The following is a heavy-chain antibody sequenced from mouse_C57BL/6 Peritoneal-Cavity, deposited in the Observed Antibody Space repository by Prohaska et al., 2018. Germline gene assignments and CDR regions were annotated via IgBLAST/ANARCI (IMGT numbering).Heavy chain of an antibody. CDR1: GYTFTSYW. CDR3: ARWGYYGNPYWYFDV. CDR2: IDPSDSYT. V-gene: IGHV1-69*01. Sequence: QVQLQQPGAELVMPGASVKLSCKASGYTFTSYWMHWVKQRPGQGLEWIGEIDPSDSYTNYNQKFKGKATLTVDKSSSTAYKQLSSLTSEDSAFYYCARWGYYGNPYWYFDVWGTGTTVTVSS. J-gene: IGHJ1*03. D-gene: IGHD2-1*01.